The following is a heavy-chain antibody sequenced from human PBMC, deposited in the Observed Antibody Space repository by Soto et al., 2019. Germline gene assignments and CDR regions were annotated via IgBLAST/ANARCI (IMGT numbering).Heavy chain of an antibody. J-gene: IGHJ6*02. V-gene: IGHV1-18*01. CDR2: ISAYNGNT. CDR3: ARVRGLRGLLWVSDSYYYGMDV. Sequence: ASVKVSCKASGYTFTSYGISWVRQAPGQGLEWMGWISAYNGNTNYAQKLQGRVTMTTDTSTSTAYMELRSLRSDDTAVYYCARVRGLRGLLWVSDSYYYGMDVWGQGTTVTVSS. CDR1: GYTFTSYG. D-gene: IGHD3-10*01.